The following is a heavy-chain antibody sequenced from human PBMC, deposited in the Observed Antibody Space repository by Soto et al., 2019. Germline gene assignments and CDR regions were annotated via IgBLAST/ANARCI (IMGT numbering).Heavy chain of an antibody. CDR1: GYTFTGHY. V-gene: IGHV1-2*02. CDR3: GRGRSGQIVVFY. Sequence: SVKVSCKASGYTFTGHYIHWVRQAPEQGPEWMGEIGPESGATRYAQKFQGRVTMTRDTSITTVYMELKNLSTDDTAVYYCGRGRSGQIVVFYWGQGTPVTVSS. D-gene: IGHD1-26*01. J-gene: IGHJ4*02. CDR2: IGPESGAT.